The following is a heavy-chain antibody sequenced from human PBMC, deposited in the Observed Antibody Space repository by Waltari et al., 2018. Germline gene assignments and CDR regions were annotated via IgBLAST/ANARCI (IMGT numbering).Heavy chain of an antibody. CDR3: ASAVRPLAIGSGYFDV. V-gene: IGHV3-21*01. D-gene: IGHD2-15*01. CDR1: YT. Sequence: YTMSWVRQAPGKGLEWVSSISSRSSFITYADSVKGRFSISRDDAKNSLSLQMNSLGDADTAVYYCASAVRPLAIGSGYFDVWGRGTLVTVSS. CDR2: ISSRSSFI. J-gene: IGHJ2*01.